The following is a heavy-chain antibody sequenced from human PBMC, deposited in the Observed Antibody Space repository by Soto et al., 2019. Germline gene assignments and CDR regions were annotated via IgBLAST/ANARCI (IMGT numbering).Heavy chain of an antibody. V-gene: IGHV1-18*01. Sequence: QVQLVQSGAEVKQPGASVKVSCKASGYIFIHYGISWVRQAPGQGLEWMGWISADTGNTNYAQKLQGRVTMTTDTSTTTVYMELRSLTSDDTAVYYCARDPVSGMDVWGQGTTVTVSS. J-gene: IGHJ6*02. D-gene: IGHD6-19*01. CDR2: ISADTGNT. CDR1: GYIFIHYG. CDR3: ARDPVSGMDV.